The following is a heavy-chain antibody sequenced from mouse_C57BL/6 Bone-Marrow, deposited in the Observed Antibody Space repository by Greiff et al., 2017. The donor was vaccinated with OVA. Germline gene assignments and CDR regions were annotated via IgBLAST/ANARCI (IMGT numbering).Heavy chain of an antibody. V-gene: IGHV14-4*01. CDR3: TTLITTVVPAYAMDY. D-gene: IGHD1-1*01. CDR1: GFNIKDDY. J-gene: IGHJ4*01. Sequence: EVQLVESGAELVRPGASVKLSCTASGFNIKDDYMHWVKQRPEQGLEWIGRIDPENGDTEYATKFQGKATITADTSSNTAYLQLSSLTSEDTAVYYCTTLITTVVPAYAMDYWGQGTSVTVSS. CDR2: IDPENGDT.